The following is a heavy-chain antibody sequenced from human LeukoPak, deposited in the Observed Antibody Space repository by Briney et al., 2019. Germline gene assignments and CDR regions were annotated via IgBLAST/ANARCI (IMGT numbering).Heavy chain of an antibody. CDR3: AREAAEHYYYDSSGYPDY. CDR1: GFTFSSYS. V-gene: IGHV3-21*01. J-gene: IGHJ4*02. D-gene: IGHD3-22*01. Sequence: GGSLRLSCAASGFTFSSYSMNWVRQAPGKGLEWVSPISSSSSYIYCADSVKGRFTISRDNAKNSLYLQMNSLRAEDTAVYYCAREAAEHYYYDSSGYPDYWGQGTLVTVSS. CDR2: ISSSSSYI.